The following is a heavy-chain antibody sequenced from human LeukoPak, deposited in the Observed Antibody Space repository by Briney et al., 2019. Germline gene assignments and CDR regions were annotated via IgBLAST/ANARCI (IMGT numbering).Heavy chain of an antibody. D-gene: IGHD6-19*01. J-gene: IGHJ4*02. CDR3: ARHYSSGWDLDY. CDR2: FFYSGST. Sequence: SETLSLTCTVSGGSISGYYWSWIRQPPGKGLEWIGYFFYSGSTSYNPSLKSRLTISVDTSKNQFSLKLTSVTAADTAVYYCARHYSSGWDLDYWGQGTLVTVSS. CDR1: GGSISGYY. V-gene: IGHV4-59*08.